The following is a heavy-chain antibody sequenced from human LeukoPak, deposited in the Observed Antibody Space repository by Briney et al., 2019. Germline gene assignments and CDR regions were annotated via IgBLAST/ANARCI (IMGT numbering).Heavy chain of an antibody. V-gene: IGHV3-74*01. Sequence: GGSLRLSCAACGFTFSSYWMHWVRQAPGKGLVWVSRISTDGSTINYADSVKGRFTISRDNAKNRLYLQMNSLRAEDTAVYYCASSPQNGYWGQGTLVTVSS. CDR2: ISTDGSTI. J-gene: IGHJ4*02. CDR3: ASSPQNGY. CDR1: GFTFSSYW.